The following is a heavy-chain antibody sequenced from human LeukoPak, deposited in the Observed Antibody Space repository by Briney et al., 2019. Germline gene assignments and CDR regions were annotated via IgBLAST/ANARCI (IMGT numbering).Heavy chain of an antibody. Sequence: GGSLRLSCAASGFTFSSYAMHWVRQAPGKGLEWVAVISYDGSNKYYADSVKGRFTISRDNSKNTLSLQMNSLRAEDTAVYYCARGHYGMDVWGQGTTVTVSS. CDR2: ISYDGSNK. CDR1: GFTFSSYA. J-gene: IGHJ6*02. V-gene: IGHV3-30*01. CDR3: ARGHYGMDV.